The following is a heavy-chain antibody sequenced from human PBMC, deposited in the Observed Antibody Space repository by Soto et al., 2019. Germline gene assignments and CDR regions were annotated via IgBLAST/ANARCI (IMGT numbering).Heavy chain of an antibody. CDR2: ISAYNGNT. J-gene: IGHJ6*02. D-gene: IGHD5-18*01. CDR1: GYTFTTYG. V-gene: IGHV1-18*01. CDR3: ARGSYSYYSYFGLDV. Sequence: QVQLVQSRAEVKKPGASVKVSCKASGYTFTTYGISWVRQAPGQGLEWMGWISAYNGNTNYVQKFQGRVTMNTDTSTSTAYMELRSLRSDDTAVYYCARGSYSYYSYFGLDVWGQGTTVTVSS.